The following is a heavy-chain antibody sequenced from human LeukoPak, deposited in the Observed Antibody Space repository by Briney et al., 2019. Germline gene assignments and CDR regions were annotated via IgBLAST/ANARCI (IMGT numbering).Heavy chain of an antibody. CDR3: ARELLAYYHDSSGYDY. J-gene: IGHJ4*02. D-gene: IGHD3-22*01. Sequence: ASVKVSCKASGYTFTSYAMNWVRQAPGQGLEWMGWINTNTGNPTYAQGFTGRFVFSLDTSVSTAYLQISSLKAEDTAVYYCARELLAYYHDSSGYDYWGQGTLVTVSS. V-gene: IGHV7-4-1*02. CDR2: INTNTGNP. CDR1: GYTFTSYA.